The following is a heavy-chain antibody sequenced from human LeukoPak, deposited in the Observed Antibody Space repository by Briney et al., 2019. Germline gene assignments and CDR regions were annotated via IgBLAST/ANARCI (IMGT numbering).Heavy chain of an antibody. CDR2: IYYSGST. CDR1: GVSVSSCSYY. CDR3: ARRHSSGYPYYFDY. J-gene: IGHJ4*02. Sequence: NTSGTLSLTCTVSGVSVSSCSYYWSWIRQPPGQGLEWIGYIYYSGSTNYNPSLKSRVTISVDTSKNQFSLKLSSVTAADTAVYYCARRHSSGYPYYFDYWGQGTLVTVSS. V-gene: IGHV4-61*01. D-gene: IGHD3-22*01.